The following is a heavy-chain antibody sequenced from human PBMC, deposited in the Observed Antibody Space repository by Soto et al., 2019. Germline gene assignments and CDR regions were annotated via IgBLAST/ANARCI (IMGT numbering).Heavy chain of an antibody. Sequence: QVLLVQSGAEVKKPGSSVKVSCKASGGTFNNYAITWVRQAPGQGLEWMGGIIPLFGSANYAQNFQGRVTITAEESTTTAYLELSSLRSEDTAIYYCARAGRSYYVSSGXFSLDXWGQGTLVXVS. J-gene: IGHJ4*02. CDR1: GGTFNNYA. D-gene: IGHD3-22*01. V-gene: IGHV1-69*01. CDR3: ARAGRSYYVSSGXFSLDX. CDR2: IIPLFGSA.